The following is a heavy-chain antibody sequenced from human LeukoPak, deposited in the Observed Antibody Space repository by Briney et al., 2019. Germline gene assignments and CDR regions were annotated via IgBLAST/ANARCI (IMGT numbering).Heavy chain of an antibody. D-gene: IGHD3-22*01. V-gene: IGHV3-66*01. CDR3: ARVKRASGYFYERDDAFDI. Sequence: GGSLRLSCAASGFTVSSNYMSWVRRAPGKGLEWVSVIYSGGRTSYADSVKGRFTISGDTSKNTLYLQMNNLRAEDTAVYYCARVKRASGYFYERDDAFDIWGLGTMVTVSS. CDR2: IYSGGRT. J-gene: IGHJ3*02. CDR1: GFTVSSNY.